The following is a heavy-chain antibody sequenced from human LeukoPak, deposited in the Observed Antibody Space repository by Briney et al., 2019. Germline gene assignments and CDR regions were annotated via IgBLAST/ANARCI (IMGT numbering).Heavy chain of an antibody. V-gene: IGHV4-34*01. CDR3: ARGLRLKSSGSYVLRTGIDY. CDR2: INHSGST. CDR1: GGSFSGYY. Sequence: SETLSLTCAVYGGSFSGYYWSWIRQPPGKRPEWIGEINHSGSTNYNPSLKSRVTISVDTSKNQFSLKLSSVTAADTAVYYCARGLRLKSSGSYVLRTGIDYWGQGTLVTVSS. J-gene: IGHJ4*02. D-gene: IGHD1-26*01.